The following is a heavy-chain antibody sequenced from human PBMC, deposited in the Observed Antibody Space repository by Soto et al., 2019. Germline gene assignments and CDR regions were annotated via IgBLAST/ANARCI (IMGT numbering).Heavy chain of an antibody. V-gene: IGHV4-59*01. Sequence: QVQLQESGPGLVKPSETLSLTCTVSGGSISSYYWSWIRQPPGKGLEWIGYIYYSGSTNYNPSLKSRVTISVDTSKNQFSLKRSSVTAADTAVYYCARTLFGWGIWFDPWGQGTLVTVSS. D-gene: IGHD3-10*02. CDR1: GGSISSYY. CDR2: IYYSGST. J-gene: IGHJ5*02. CDR3: ARTLFGWGIWFDP.